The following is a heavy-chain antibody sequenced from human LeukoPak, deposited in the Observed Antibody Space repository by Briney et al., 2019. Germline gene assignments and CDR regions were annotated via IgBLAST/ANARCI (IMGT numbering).Heavy chain of an antibody. Sequence: SETLSLTCAVYGGSFSGYYWSWLRQPPGKGLEWLGEINHSGSTNYNPSLKSRVTISVDTSKNQLSLKLRSVTAADTAVYYCARLTGYMIEDYFDYWGQGTLVTVSS. CDR1: GGSFSGYY. CDR3: ARLTGYMIEDYFDY. V-gene: IGHV4-34*01. J-gene: IGHJ4*02. D-gene: IGHD3-22*01. CDR2: INHSGST.